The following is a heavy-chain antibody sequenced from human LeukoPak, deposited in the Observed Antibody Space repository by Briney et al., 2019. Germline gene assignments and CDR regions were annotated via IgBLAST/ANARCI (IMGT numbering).Heavy chain of an antibody. V-gene: IGHV1-69*13. CDR1: GGTFSSYA. CDR2: IIPIFGTA. D-gene: IGHD2-15*01. J-gene: IGHJ6*02. Sequence: ASVKVSCKASGGTFSSYAISWVRQAPGQGLEWMGGIIPIFGTANYAQKFQGRVTITADESTSTAYMELSSLRSEDTAVYYCARDPRSCGCSRYLDYYYYGMDAWGQGTTVTGSS. CDR3: ARDPRSCGCSRYLDYYYYGMDA.